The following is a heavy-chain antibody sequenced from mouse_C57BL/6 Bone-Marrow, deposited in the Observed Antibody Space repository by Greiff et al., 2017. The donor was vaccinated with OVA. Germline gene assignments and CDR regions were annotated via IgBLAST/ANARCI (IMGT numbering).Heavy chain of an antibody. V-gene: IGHV14-4*01. J-gene: IGHJ2*01. CDR3: DGYYY. D-gene: IGHD2-3*01. Sequence: EVHLVESGAELVRPGASVKLSCTASGINIKDDYMHWVKQRPEQGLEWIGWIDPENGDTEYASKFQGKATITVDTSSNTAYLQLSSLTSEDTAVYYCDGYYYWGQGTTLTVSS. CDR2: IDPENGDT. CDR1: GINIKDDY.